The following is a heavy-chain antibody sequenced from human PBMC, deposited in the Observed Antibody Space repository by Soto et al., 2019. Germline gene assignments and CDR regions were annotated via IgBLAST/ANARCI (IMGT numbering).Heavy chain of an antibody. J-gene: IGHJ6*02. CDR1: GGTFSSYA. CDR3: ARDQALNGGNSEIYYYYGMDV. V-gene: IGHV1-69*06. D-gene: IGHD2-21*02. Sequence: QVQLVQSGAAVKKPGSSVKVSCKASGGTFSSYAISWVRQAPGQGLEWMGGIIPIFGTANYAQKFQGRVTITADKSTSTAYMELSSLRSEDTAVYYCARDQALNGGNSEIYYYYGMDVWGQGTTVTVSS. CDR2: IIPIFGTA.